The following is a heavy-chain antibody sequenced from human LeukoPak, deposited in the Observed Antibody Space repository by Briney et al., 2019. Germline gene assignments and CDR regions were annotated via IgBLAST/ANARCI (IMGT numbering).Heavy chain of an antibody. CDR3: ARDSGYYDSSGDDAFDI. Sequence: GGSLRLSCAASGFTFDDYGMSWVRQAPGKGLEWVSGINWNGGSTGYADSVKGRFTISRDNAKNSLYLQMNSLRAEDTAVYYCARDSGYYDSSGDDAFDIWGQGTMVTVSS. D-gene: IGHD3-22*01. CDR1: GFTFDDYG. J-gene: IGHJ3*02. CDR2: INWNGGST. V-gene: IGHV3-20*04.